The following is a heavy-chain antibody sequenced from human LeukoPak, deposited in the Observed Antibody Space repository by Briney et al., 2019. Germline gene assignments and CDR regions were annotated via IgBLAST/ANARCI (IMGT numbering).Heavy chain of an antibody. D-gene: IGHD2-21*02. CDR3: VRETYCGGDCYSKGFDY. J-gene: IGHJ4*02. CDR2: INWNGGST. CDR1: GFTFDDYG. V-gene: IGHV3-20*04. Sequence: GGSLRLSCAASGFTFDDYGMSWVRQGPGKGLEWVSSINWNGGSTGYADSVKGRFTISRDNAKNSLYLQMNSLRAEDTALYYCVRETYCGGDCYSKGFDYWGQGTLVTVSS.